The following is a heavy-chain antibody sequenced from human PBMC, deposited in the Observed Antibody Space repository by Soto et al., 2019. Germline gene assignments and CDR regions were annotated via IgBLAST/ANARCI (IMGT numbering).Heavy chain of an antibody. CDR1: VASISSGGFC. CDR3: VFYFD. CDR2: IYYSAST. Sequence: SETLSLTCRVSVASISSGGFCWIWIRQRPGKGLEWIGYIYYSASTYYSPSLKSRVTISVDTSKNQFSLKLSSVTAADTAVYYCVFYFD. V-gene: IGHV4-31*03. D-gene: IGHD3-3*01. J-gene: IGHJ3*01.